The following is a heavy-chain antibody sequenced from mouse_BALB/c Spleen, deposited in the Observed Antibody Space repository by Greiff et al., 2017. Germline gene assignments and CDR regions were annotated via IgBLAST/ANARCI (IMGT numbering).Heavy chain of an antibody. Sequence: VKLVESGPGLVAPSQSLSITCTVSGFSLTSYGVHWVRQPPGKGLEWLGVIWAGGSTNYNSALMSRLSISKDNSKSQVFLKMNSLQTDDTAMYYCANYGYDDGFAYWGQGTLVTVSA. J-gene: IGHJ3*01. CDR3: ANYGYDDGFAY. D-gene: IGHD2-2*01. V-gene: IGHV2-9*02. CDR2: IWAGGST. CDR1: GFSLTSYG.